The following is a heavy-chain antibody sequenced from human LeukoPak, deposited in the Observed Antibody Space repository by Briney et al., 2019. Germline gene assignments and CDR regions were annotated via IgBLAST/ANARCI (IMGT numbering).Heavy chain of an antibody. CDR1: GFTVGSNY. Sequence: GGSLRLSCAASGFTVGSNYMSWVRQAPGKGLEWVANIKEDGSEKYYVDSVKGRFTISRDNAENSVYLQMSSLTAEDTGLYYCARDATTAVGWVYMDVWGKGTTVTISS. CDR3: ARDATTAVGWVYMDV. D-gene: IGHD6-13*01. V-gene: IGHV3-7*01. CDR2: IKEDGSEK. J-gene: IGHJ6*03.